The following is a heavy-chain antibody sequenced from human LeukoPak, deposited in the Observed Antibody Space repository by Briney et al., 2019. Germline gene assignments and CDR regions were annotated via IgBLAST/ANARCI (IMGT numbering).Heavy chain of an antibody. D-gene: IGHD6-19*01. J-gene: IGHJ3*02. V-gene: IGHV4-4*02. CDR1: GGSISSSNW. CDR3: ATVRIAVANGNAFDI. CDR2: IYHSGIT. Sequence: SGTLSLTCGVSGGSISSSNWWSWVRQPPGKGLEWIGEIYHSGITNYNPSLKSRVTISVDRSKNQFSLKLSSVTATDTAVYYCATVRIAVANGNAFDIWGQGTMVTVSS.